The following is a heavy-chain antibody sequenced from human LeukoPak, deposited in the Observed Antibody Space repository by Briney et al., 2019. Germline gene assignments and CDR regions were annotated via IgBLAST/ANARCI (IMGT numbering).Heavy chain of an antibody. D-gene: IGHD2-2*01. Sequence: PSETLSLTCTVSGGSISSYYWSWIRQPAGKGLEWIGRIYTSGSTNYNPSLKSRVTMSVDTSKNQFSLKLSSVTAADTAVYYCARGPIVVVPAAILGARFGWFDPWGQGTLVTVSS. CDR3: ARGPIVVVPAAILGARFGWFDP. CDR2: IYTSGST. CDR1: GGSISSYY. V-gene: IGHV4-4*07. J-gene: IGHJ5*02.